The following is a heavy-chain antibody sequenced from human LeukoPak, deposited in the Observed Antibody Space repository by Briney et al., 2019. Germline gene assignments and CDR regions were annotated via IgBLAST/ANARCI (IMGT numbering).Heavy chain of an antibody. Sequence: ASVKVSCKASGYTFTDYYLHWMRQAPGQGFEWMGWINPNSGDTNYAQKFQGRVTMTRDTSISTAHMEMSRLRSDDTAVYYCARANFLYCSSTTCLFDYWGQGTLVTVSS. CDR1: GYTFTDYY. CDR2: INPNSGDT. V-gene: IGHV1-2*02. D-gene: IGHD2-2*01. J-gene: IGHJ4*02. CDR3: ARANFLYCSSTTCLFDY.